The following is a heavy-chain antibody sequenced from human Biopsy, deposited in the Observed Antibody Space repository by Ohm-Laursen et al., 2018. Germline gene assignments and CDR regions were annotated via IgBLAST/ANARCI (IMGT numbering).Heavy chain of an antibody. V-gene: IGHV1-69*01. CDR2: IIPIFGTA. D-gene: IGHD1-26*01. CDR3: ARDALGGGSYRFFY. CDR1: GGTFTNYA. J-gene: IGHJ4*02. Sequence: SSVKVSCKASGGTFTNYAISWVRQAPGQGLEWMGGIIPIFGTANYAQKFQGRVTITADESTSTAYMELSSLRSDDTDVYYCARDALGGGSYRFFYWGQGSLVTVSS.